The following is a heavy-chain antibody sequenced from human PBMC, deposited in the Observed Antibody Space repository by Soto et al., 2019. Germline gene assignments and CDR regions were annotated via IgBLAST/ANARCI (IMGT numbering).Heavy chain of an antibody. V-gene: IGHV6-1*01. Sequence: LSLPCAISGDSVSSNNTAWNWIRQSPSRGLEWLGRTYYRSKWYSDYAVSVTSRITITPDTSKNKFSLQLNSVTPEDTAVYYCARRGDSSGYYYQNWFDPWGQGTLVTVSS. CDR2: TYYRSKWYS. J-gene: IGHJ5*02. CDR1: GDSVSSNNTA. CDR3: ARRGDSSGYYYQNWFDP. D-gene: IGHD3-22*01.